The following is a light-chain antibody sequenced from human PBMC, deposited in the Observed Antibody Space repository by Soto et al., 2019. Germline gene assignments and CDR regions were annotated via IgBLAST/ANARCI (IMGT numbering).Light chain of an antibody. J-gene: IGLJ2*01. CDR3: SSYAGSNNVG. CDR1: SSDVGGYNY. V-gene: IGLV2-8*01. CDR2: EVS. Sequence: QSVLTQPPSASGSPGQSVTISCTGTSSDVGGYNYVSWYQQHPGKAPKFMIYEVSKRPSGVPDRFSGSKSGNTASLTFSGLQAEDEADYYCSSYAGSNNVGFGGGTKVTVL.